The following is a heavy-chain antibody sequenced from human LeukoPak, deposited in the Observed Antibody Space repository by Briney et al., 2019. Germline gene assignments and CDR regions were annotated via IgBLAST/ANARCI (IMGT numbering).Heavy chain of an antibody. CDR1: GGSVGSAGYY. CDR3: ARRTDY. J-gene: IGHJ4*02. D-gene: IGHD1-14*01. CDR2: IYSSGST. Sequence: SETLSLTCSVSGGSVGSAGYYWSWIRQPAGKGLEWIGHIYSSGSTNYNPSLKSRVTISIDTSKNQFFLKLSSVTAADTAVYYCARRTDYWGQGTLVTVSS. V-gene: IGHV4-61*10.